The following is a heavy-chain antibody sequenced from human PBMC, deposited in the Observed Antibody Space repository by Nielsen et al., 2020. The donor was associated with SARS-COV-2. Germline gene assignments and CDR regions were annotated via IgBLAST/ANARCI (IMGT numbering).Heavy chain of an antibody. Sequence: GESLKSSCVASGFTFSKAWMSWVRQAPGKGLEWVGRIKSKIDGGTTDYAAPVKDRFTISRDDSKNTVYLDMSSLRTEDTAVYYCATARYCSRTSCSAGTDMFDPWGQGTQVIVSS. CDR1: GFTFSKAW. CDR3: ATARYCSRTSCSAGTDMFDP. V-gene: IGHV3-15*01. CDR2: IKSKIDGGTT. J-gene: IGHJ5*02. D-gene: IGHD2-2*01.